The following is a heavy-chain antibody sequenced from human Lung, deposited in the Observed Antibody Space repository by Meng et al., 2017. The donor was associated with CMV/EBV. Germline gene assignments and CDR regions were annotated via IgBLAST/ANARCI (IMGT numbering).Heavy chain of an antibody. V-gene: IGHV4-59*01. Sequence: SETLSLTCTVSGGSISGYYWTWIRQPPGKGLEWIGYVYYNENTYYTGGTNYNPSLKSRVTMSVDTSQNQFSLKLSSVTAADTAVYYCARDPLVRGWGGYCDYWGQGTLVTVSS. J-gene: IGHJ4*01. CDR3: ARDPLVRGWGGYCDY. D-gene: IGHD3-10*01. CDR1: GGSISGYY. CDR2: VYYNENTYYTGGT.